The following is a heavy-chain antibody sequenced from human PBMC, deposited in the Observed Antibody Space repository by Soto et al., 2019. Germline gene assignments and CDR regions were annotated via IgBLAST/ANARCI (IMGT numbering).Heavy chain of an antibody. J-gene: IGHJ5*02. CDR2: VYYSRKT. D-gene: IGHD3-3*01. Sequence: PSETLSLTCSVSGGSIDSSTYYWAWIRQPPGKGVEWIGSVYYSRKTYYNTSLTSRVTISVDTSKNQFSLKLTSVTAADTPVYYCAYEMAWLSQLFDPWGQGTQVTVS. V-gene: IGHV4-39*01. CDR3: AYEMAWLSQLFDP. CDR1: GGSIDSSTYY.